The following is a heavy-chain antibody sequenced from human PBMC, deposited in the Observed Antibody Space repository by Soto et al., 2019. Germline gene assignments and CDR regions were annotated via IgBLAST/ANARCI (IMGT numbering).Heavy chain of an antibody. CDR2: ISSSSSYI. CDR1: GFTFSSYS. Sequence: GSLRLSCAASGFTFSSYSMNWARQAPGKGLEWVSSISSSSSYIYYADSVKGRFTISRDNAKNSLYLQMNSLRAEDTAVYYCARDYYGSGSRVDYYGMDVWGQGTTVTVSS. D-gene: IGHD3-10*01. V-gene: IGHV3-21*01. CDR3: ARDYYGSGSRVDYYGMDV. J-gene: IGHJ6*02.